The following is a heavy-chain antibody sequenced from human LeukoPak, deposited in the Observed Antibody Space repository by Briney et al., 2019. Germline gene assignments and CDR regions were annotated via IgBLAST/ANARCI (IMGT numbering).Heavy chain of an antibody. CDR1: GFTFSRNA. D-gene: IGHD6-13*01. J-gene: IGHJ4*02. Sequence: GGSLRLSCAASGFTFSRNAMHWVRQAPGKGLEWVAVMSYDGSNYYYADSVKGRFTISRDNSKNTLYLQMNSLRAEDTAVYYCARDGIGYSSSWYIGYFDYWGQGALVSVS. CDR3: ARDGIGYSSSWYIGYFDY. CDR2: MSYDGSNY. V-gene: IGHV3-30*04.